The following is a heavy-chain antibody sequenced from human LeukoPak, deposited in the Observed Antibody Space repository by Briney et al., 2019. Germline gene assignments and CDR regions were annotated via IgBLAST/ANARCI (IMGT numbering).Heavy chain of an antibody. Sequence: PGGSLRLSCAASGFTFDDYAMHWVRQAPGKGLEWVSGISWNSGTIGYADSVKGRFTISRDNAKNLMYLQMNSLRAEDTAVYYCARELLRVARTNDYWGQGTLVTVSS. J-gene: IGHJ4*02. V-gene: IGHV3-9*01. D-gene: IGHD1-26*01. CDR2: ISWNSGTI. CDR3: ARELLRVARTNDY. CDR1: GFTFDDYA.